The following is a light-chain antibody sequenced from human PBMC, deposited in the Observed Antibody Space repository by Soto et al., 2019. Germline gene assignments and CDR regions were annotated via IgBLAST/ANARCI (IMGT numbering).Light chain of an antibody. J-gene: IGKJ4*01. CDR3: QQRRTWPVT. Sequence: EVVLTQTPVTLSLSPGERATLSCRASQSVKSYLVWYQQKPGQSPRLLIYDASNRATGIPARFSGSGSETDFTLTISSLEPEDFAVYYCQQRRTWPVTFGGGTRVEIK. CDR1: QSVKSY. CDR2: DAS. V-gene: IGKV3-11*01.